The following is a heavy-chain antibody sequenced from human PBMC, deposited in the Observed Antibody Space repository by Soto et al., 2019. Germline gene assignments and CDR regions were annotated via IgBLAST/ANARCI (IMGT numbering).Heavy chain of an antibody. V-gene: IGHV2-5*02. Sequence: QITLEESGPTLVKPTQTLTLTCTFSGSSLSTRGVGVGWIRQPPGKALEWLALIHWDADKRYRPSLRSRLTITKETSNNRMVLTMTNMDPVDTATYYCAHSFIDTPLGGPSYYYGMDVWGQGTTVTVSS. CDR3: AHSFIDTPLGGPSYYYGMDV. D-gene: IGHD2-15*01. J-gene: IGHJ6*02. CDR2: IHWDADK. CDR1: GSSLSTRGVG.